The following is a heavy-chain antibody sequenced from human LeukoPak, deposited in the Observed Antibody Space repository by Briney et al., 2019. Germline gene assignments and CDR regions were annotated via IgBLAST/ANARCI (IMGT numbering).Heavy chain of an antibody. CDR2: TYYTWST. V-gene: IGHV4-61*01. CDR3: ARGRYYDSLTGSERGAFDV. J-gene: IGHJ3*01. CDR1: IGSVSVGNTY. D-gene: IGHD3-9*01. Sequence: PSETLSLTCTVSIGSVSVGNTYCTWIRQPPAEGLECVVYTYYTWSTSYNPSLKSRVSISVDTSNNQFSLKLKSVTAADAALYFCARGRYYDSLTGSERGAFDVWGQGTMVTVSS.